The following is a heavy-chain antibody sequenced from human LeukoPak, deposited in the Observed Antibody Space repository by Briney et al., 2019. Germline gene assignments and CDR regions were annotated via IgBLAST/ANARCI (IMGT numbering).Heavy chain of an antibody. CDR2: IYHSGST. V-gene: IGHV4-4*02. Sequence: SGTLSLTCAVSGGSISSSNWWSWVRQPSGKGLEWIGEIYHSGSTNYNPSLKSRVTISVDKSKNQFSLKLSSVTAADTAVYYCARAGYSSGWPYFDYWGQGTLVTVSS. CDR1: GGSISSSNW. D-gene: IGHD6-19*01. J-gene: IGHJ4*02. CDR3: ARAGYSSGWPYFDY.